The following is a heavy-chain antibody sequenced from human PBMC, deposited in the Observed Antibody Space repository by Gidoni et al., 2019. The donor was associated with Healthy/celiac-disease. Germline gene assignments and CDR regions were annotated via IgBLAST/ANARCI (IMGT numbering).Heavy chain of an antibody. Sequence: EVQLVASGGGLVQPGRSLRLSCAASGFTFDDYAMHWVRQAPGKGLGWVSGISWNSGSIGYADSVKGRFTISRDNAKNSLYLQMNSLRAEDTALYYCAKAPGLGMATMTHWGQGTLVTVSS. V-gene: IGHV3-9*01. CDR3: AKAPGLGMATMTH. J-gene: IGHJ4*02. D-gene: IGHD5-12*01. CDR1: GFTFDDYA. CDR2: ISWNSGSI.